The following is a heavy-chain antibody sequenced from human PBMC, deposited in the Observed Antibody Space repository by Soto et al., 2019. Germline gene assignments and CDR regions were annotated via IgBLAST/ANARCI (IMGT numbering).Heavy chain of an antibody. D-gene: IGHD1-26*01. Sequence: GGSLRLSCAASGFTFSSYSMNWVRQAPGKGLEWVSSISSSSSYIYYADSVKGRFTISRDNAKNSLYLQMNSLRAEDTAVYYCATDSLVGWELLGAFDIWGQGTMVTVSS. J-gene: IGHJ3*02. CDR3: ATDSLVGWELLGAFDI. V-gene: IGHV3-21*01. CDR1: GFTFSSYS. CDR2: ISSSSSYI.